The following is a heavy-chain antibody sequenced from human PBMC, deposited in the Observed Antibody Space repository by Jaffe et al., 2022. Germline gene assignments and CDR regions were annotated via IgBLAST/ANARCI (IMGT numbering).Heavy chain of an antibody. J-gene: IGHJ5*02. Sequence: QVQLQESGPGLVKPSETLSLTCAVSGYSISSGYYWGWIRQPPGKGLEWIGSIYHSGSTYYNPSLKSRVTISVDTSKNQFSLKLSSVTAADTAVYYCARDIRPIPVEHNWFDPWGQGTLVTVSS. V-gene: IGHV4-38-2*02. D-gene: IGHD1-20*01. CDR1: GYSISSGYY. CDR3: ARDIRPIPVEHNWFDP. CDR2: IYHSGST.